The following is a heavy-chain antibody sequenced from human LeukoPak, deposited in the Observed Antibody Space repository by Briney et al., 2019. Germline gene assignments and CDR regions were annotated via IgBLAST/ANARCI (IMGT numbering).Heavy chain of an antibody. CDR2: IKSKTDGGTT. Sequence: GGSLRLSCAASGFTFSNAWMSWVRQAPGKGLEWVGRIKSKTDGGTTDYAAPVKGRFTISRDDSKNTLYLQMNSLKTEDTAVYYCTTASVLLWFGELDYWGQGTLVTVSS. J-gene: IGHJ4*02. V-gene: IGHV3-15*01. CDR1: GFTFSNAW. CDR3: TTASVLLWFGELDY. D-gene: IGHD3-10*01.